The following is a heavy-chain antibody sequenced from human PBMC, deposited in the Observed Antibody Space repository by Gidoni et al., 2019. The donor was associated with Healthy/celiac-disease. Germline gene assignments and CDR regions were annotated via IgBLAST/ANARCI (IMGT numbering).Heavy chain of an antibody. CDR2: IYPVDCDT. CDR3: ARQKRYNWNDGIYYYYYMDV. Sequence: EVQLVQSGAEVKKPGESLTIPCKGSGKSLTSYWIGWVRQMPGKGLEWMGNIYPVDCDTRYSPSFQGQVTISADKSISTAYLQWSSLKASDTAMYYCARQKRYNWNDGIYYYYYMDVWGKGTTVTVSS. V-gene: IGHV5-51*01. D-gene: IGHD1-1*01. J-gene: IGHJ6*03. CDR1: GKSLTSYW.